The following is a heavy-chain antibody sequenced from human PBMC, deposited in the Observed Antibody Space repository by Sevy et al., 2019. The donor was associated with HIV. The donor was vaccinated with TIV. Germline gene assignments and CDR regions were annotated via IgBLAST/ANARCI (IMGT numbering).Heavy chain of an antibody. CDR1: GFTFRNHE. J-gene: IGHJ4*02. V-gene: IGHV3-48*03. CDR3: TNLDEY. Sequence: GGSLRLSCAASGFTFRNHEMNWVRQAPGKGLEWLSYISSNGGTVYYADSVRGRFTISRDNAKNSLYLQMNSLRAEDTGLYYSTNLDEYWGQGTLVTVSS. CDR2: ISSNGGTV.